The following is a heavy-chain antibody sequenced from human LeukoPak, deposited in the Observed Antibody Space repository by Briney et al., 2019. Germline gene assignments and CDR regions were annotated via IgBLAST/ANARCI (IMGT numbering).Heavy chain of an antibody. CDR1: GGSISSYY. D-gene: IGHD2-8*01. J-gene: IGHJ4*02. CDR3: ARALYYTNGYFFFDQ. V-gene: IGHV4-59*08. CDR2: IYYSGAT. Sequence: SETLSLTCTVSGGSISSYYWSWIRQPPGKGLEWIGYIYYSGATNYNPSLKSRVTILVDTSKNQFSLNLSSVTAADTAVYCCARALYYTNGYFFFDQWGQGTLVTVSS.